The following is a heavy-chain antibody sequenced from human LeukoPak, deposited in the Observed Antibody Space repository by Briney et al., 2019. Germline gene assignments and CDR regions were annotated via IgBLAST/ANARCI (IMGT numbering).Heavy chain of an antibody. CDR1: GGSISNKY. D-gene: IGHD4-17*01. J-gene: IGHJ4*02. Sequence: SETLSLTCTVSGGSISNKYWSWIRQPPGKGLEWIGYIYYSGSTNYNPSLKSRVTILVDTSKNQFSLKLSSVTAADTAVYYCARDNDYGHFDYWGQGTLVTVSS. CDR3: ARDNDYGHFDY. V-gene: IGHV4-59*12. CDR2: IYYSGST.